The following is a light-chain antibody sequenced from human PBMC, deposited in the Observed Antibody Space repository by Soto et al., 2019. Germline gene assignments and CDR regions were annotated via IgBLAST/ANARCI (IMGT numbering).Light chain of an antibody. V-gene: IGLV1-40*01. Sequence: QSVLTQPPSVSGAPGQRVTISCTGSSSNIGAGYDVHWYQQPPGTAPKLLIYGNSHRPSGVPDRFSGSRSGTSASLAITGLQAEDEADYYCQSYDSSLNGWVFGGGTKLTVL. J-gene: IGLJ3*02. CDR1: SSNIGAGYD. CDR3: QSYDSSLNGWV. CDR2: GNS.